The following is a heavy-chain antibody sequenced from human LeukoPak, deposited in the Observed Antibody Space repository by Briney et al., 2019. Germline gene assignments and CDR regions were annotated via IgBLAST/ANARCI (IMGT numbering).Heavy chain of an antibody. Sequence: GGSLRLSCTASGFTFDDYVMNWFRQAPGKGLEWVGFIRSKIFGGTTEYAASVKGRFTISRDDSKSIAYLQMNSLKTEDTAVYYCTRDHSGSYRFDYWGQGTLVTVSS. D-gene: IGHD1-26*01. CDR3: TRDHSGSYRFDY. CDR2: IRSKIFGGTT. J-gene: IGHJ4*02. V-gene: IGHV3-49*03. CDR1: GFTFDDYV.